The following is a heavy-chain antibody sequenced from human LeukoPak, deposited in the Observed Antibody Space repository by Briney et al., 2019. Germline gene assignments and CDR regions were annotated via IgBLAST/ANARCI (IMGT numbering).Heavy chain of an antibody. Sequence: GGSLRLSCAASGFTFSSYWMSWVRQAPGKGLEWVANMKQDGSEKYYVDSVKGRFTISRDNAKNSLYLQMNSLRAEDTAVYYCARDRRGVYYYYMDVWGKGTTVTVSS. CDR2: MKQDGSEK. J-gene: IGHJ6*03. CDR1: GFTFSSYW. V-gene: IGHV3-7*01. CDR3: ARDRRGVYYYYMDV. D-gene: IGHD1-14*01.